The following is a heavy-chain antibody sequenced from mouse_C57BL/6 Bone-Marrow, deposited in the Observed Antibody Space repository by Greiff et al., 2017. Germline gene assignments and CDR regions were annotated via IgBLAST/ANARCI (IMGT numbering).Heavy chain of an antibody. Sequence: QVQLQQSGAELVKPGASVKLSCKASGYTFTSYWMQWVKQRPGQGLEWIGEIAPSDSYPNYNQKFKGKATLTVDTSSSTAYMQLSSLTSEDSAVYYCARCRLYYDYDEAYWGQGTTRTVSS. CDR1: GYTFTSYW. J-gene: IGHJ2*01. CDR3: ARCRLYYDYDEAY. CDR2: IAPSDSYP. V-gene: IGHV1-50*01. D-gene: IGHD2-4*01.